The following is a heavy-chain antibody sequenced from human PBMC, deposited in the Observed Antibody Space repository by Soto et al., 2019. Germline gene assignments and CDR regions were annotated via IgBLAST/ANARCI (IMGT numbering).Heavy chain of an antibody. CDR2: IYYSGST. CDR3: ARFGALVTAQGWFDH. Sequence: PSETLSLTCTVSGGSISSSSYYWGWIRQPPGKGLEWIGSIYYSGSTHNNPSLKSRVTLSVETSKNQFSLRLRSVTAADTDVYYCARFGALVTAQGWFDHWGQGTLVTVSS. V-gene: IGHV4-39*01. J-gene: IGHJ5*02. CDR1: GGSISSSSYY. D-gene: IGHD2-21*02.